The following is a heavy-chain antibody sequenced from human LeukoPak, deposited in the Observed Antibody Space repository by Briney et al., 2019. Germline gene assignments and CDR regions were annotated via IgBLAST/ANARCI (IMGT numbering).Heavy chain of an antibody. Sequence: ASVKVSCKASGYTFTGYYMHWVRQAPGQGLEWMGWINPNSGGTNYAQKFQGRVTMTRDTSISTAYMELSRLRSDDTAVYYCARAPDSSGYYYYYYYYMDVWGKGTMVTVSS. D-gene: IGHD3-22*01. CDR2: INPNSGGT. J-gene: IGHJ6*03. CDR3: ARAPDSSGYYYYYYYYMDV. V-gene: IGHV1-2*02. CDR1: GYTFTGYY.